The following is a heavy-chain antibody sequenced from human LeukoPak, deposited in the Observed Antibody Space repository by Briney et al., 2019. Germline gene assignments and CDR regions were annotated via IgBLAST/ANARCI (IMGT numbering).Heavy chain of an antibody. J-gene: IGHJ6*03. CDR2: INHSGST. Sequence: PSETLSLTCAVSGGSISSSNWWSWVRRPPGKGLEWIGEINHSGSTNYNPSLKSRVTISVDTSKNQFSLKLSSVTAADTAVYYCARGPTYYYDSSGYFKVLYYYYYYMDVWGKGTTVTISS. CDR1: GGSISSSNW. V-gene: IGHV4-4*02. CDR3: ARGPTYYYDSSGYFKVLYYYYYYMDV. D-gene: IGHD3-22*01.